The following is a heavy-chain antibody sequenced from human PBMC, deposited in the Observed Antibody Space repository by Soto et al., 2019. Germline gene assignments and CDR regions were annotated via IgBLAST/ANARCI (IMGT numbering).Heavy chain of an antibody. D-gene: IGHD2-2*01. Sequence: SVKVSCKASGGTFSSYAISWVRQAPGQGLEWMGGIIPIFGTANYAQKFQGRVTITADESTSTAYMELSSLRSEDTAVYYCARSPLTALPDYYGMDVWGQGTTVTVYS. CDR3: ARSPLTALPDYYGMDV. CDR2: IIPIFGTA. CDR1: GGTFSSYA. V-gene: IGHV1-69*13. J-gene: IGHJ6*02.